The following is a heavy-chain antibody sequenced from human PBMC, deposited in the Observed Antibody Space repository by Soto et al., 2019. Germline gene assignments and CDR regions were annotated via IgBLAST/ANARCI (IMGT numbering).Heavy chain of an antibody. CDR1: GYTFTSYG. V-gene: IGHV1-18*01. D-gene: IGHD2-15*01. Sequence: ASVKVSCKASGYTFTSYGISWVRQAPGQGPEWMGWISAYNGNTTYAQKLQGRVTMTTDTSTSTAYMELRSLRSDDTAVYYCAREVEGYCSGGSCYDYWGHVTLVTVSS. J-gene: IGHJ4*01. CDR2: ISAYNGNT. CDR3: AREVEGYCSGGSCYDY.